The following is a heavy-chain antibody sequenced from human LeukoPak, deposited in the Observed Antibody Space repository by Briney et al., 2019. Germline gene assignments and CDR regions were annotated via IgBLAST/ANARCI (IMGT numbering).Heavy chain of an antibody. CDR2: IEPKSGGT. J-gene: IGHJ4*02. V-gene: IGHV1-2*02. Sequence: ASVKVSCTASGYTFTGHFMHWVRQAPGQGLEWMGWIEPKSGGTHYGHKFQGRVTMTRVTSMSTAYMELSRLKADDTAVYYCAREMGVVPTAIPTVDSWGQGTLVTVSS. D-gene: IGHD2-2*02. CDR1: GYTFTGHF. CDR3: AREMGVVPTAIPTVDS.